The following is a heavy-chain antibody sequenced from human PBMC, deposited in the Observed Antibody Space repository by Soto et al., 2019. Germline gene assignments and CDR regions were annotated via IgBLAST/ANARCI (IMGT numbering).Heavy chain of an antibody. J-gene: IGHJ5*02. V-gene: IGHV4-34*01. CDR2: INHSGST. CDR1: GGSFSGYY. Sequence: SETLSLTCAVYGGSFSGYYWSWIRQPPGKGLEWIGEINHSGSTNYNPSLKSRVTISVDTSKNQFSLKLSSVTAADTAVYYCASTGIAAAGHWFDPWGQGTLVTVSS. D-gene: IGHD6-13*01. CDR3: ASTGIAAAGHWFDP.